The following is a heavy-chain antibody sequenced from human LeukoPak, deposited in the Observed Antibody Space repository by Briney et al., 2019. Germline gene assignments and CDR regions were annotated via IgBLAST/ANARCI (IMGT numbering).Heavy chain of an antibody. Sequence: KSSETLSLTCTVSGGSISSGGYYWSWIRQPPGKGLEWIGYIYYSGSTYYNPSLKSRVTISVDTSKNQFSLKLSSVTAADTAVYYCAREGIAVAGYYYYYGMDVWGQGTTVTVSS. J-gene: IGHJ6*02. CDR2: IYYSGST. CDR3: AREGIAVAGYYYYYGMDV. D-gene: IGHD6-19*01. CDR1: GGSISSGGYY. V-gene: IGHV4-30-4*08.